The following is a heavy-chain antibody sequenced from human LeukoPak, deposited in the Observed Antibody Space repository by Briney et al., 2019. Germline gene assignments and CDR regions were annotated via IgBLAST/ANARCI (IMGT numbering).Heavy chain of an antibody. V-gene: IGHV3-7*01. CDR2: IKQDGSEK. D-gene: IGHD3-22*01. CDR1: GFTFSNYW. CDR3: ARNEDYSDSTGYYSTFYLDS. Sequence: GGSLRLSCAASGFTFSNYWMSWVRQAPGKGLEWVANIKQDGSEKYYVDSVKGRFTISRDNGKNALYLQMKSLRAEDTAVYYCARNEDYSDSTGYYSTFYLDSWGQGTLVTVSS. J-gene: IGHJ4*02.